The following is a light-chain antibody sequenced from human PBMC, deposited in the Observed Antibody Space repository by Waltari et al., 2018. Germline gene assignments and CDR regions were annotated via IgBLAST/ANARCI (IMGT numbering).Light chain of an antibody. Sequence: QSALTQPASVSGSPGQSITISCYGTSSAVGFYNYVSWYQPHPGKPPKLMIYDVRQRPLGVPARFSGSKSGNTASLPISGLQAEDEADYYCNSYAGSSSWVFGGGTKVTVL. CDR2: DVR. CDR1: SSAVGFYNY. V-gene: IGLV2-14*01. CDR3: NSYAGSSSWV. J-gene: IGLJ3*02.